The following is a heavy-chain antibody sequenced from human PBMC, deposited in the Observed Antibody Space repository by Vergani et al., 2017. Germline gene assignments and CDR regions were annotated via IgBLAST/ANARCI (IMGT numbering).Heavy chain of an antibody. J-gene: IGHJ6*03. CDR1: GGSISSGGYY. CDR3: ARDPFCSSTSCYEGYYYYMDV. Sequence: QVQLQQWGAGLLKPSQTLSLTCTVSGGSISSGGYYWSWIRQHPGKGLEWIGYIYYSGSTYYNPSLKSRVTISVDTSKNQFSLKLSSVTAADTAVYYCARDPFCSSTSCYEGYYYYMDVWGKGTTVTVSS. D-gene: IGHD2-2*01. V-gene: IGHV4-31*03. CDR2: IYYSGST.